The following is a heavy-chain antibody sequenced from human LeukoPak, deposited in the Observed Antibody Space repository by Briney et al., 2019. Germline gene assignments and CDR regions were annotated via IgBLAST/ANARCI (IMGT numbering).Heavy chain of an antibody. Sequence: GGSLRLSCAASGFAFSSYAMSWVRQAPGKGLEWVSSISGSGGNTHYADSMKGRFTISRDNSKITLYLQMNSLRVEDTAVYYCAKDSDAVTTCLDSWAQGTLVAVSS. D-gene: IGHD4-17*01. CDR1: GFAFSSYA. CDR3: AKDSDAVTTCLDS. J-gene: IGHJ4*02. CDR2: ISGSGGNT. V-gene: IGHV3-23*01.